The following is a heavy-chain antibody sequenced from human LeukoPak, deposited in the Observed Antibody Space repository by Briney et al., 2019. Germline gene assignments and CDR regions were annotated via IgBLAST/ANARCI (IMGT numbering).Heavy chain of an antibody. CDR1: GYTFTSYG. CDR2: IIPIFGTA. J-gene: IGHJ4*02. D-gene: IGHD2-15*01. CDR3: ARHSSKVAPIDY. V-gene: IGHV1-69*06. Sequence: SAKVSCKASGYTFTSYGISWVRQAPGQGLEWMGGIIPIFGTANYAQKFQGRVTITADKSTSTAYMELSSLRSEDTAVYYCARHSSKVAPIDYWGQGTLVTVSS.